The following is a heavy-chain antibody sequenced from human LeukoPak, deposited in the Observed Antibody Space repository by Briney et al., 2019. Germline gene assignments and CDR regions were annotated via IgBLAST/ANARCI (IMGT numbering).Heavy chain of an antibody. CDR1: GGSFSGYY. CDR3: ARGYCSSTSCYEGGGLSNWFDP. Sequence: PSETLSLTCAVYGGSFSGYYWSWIRQPPGKGLEWIGEINHSGSTNYNPSLKSRVTISVDTSKNQFSLKLSSVTAADTAVYYCARGYCSSTSCYEGGGLSNWFDPWGQGTLVTVSS. CDR2: INHSGST. V-gene: IGHV4-34*01. J-gene: IGHJ5*02. D-gene: IGHD2-2*01.